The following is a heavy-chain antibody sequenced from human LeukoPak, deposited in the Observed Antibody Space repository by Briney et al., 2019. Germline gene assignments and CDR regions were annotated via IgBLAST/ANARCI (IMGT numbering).Heavy chain of an antibody. CDR1: GFTFSDYY. CDR3: ARDHSRYCSRTSCYSSYYYYGMDV. Sequence: KPGGSLRPSCAASGFTFSDYYMSWIRQAPGKGLEWVSYISSSGSTIYYADSVKGRFTFSRDNAKNSLYLQMNSLIAEDTAVYYCARDHSRYCSRTSCYSSYYYYGMDVWGQGTTVTVSS. J-gene: IGHJ6*02. D-gene: IGHD2-2*02. V-gene: IGHV3-11*01. CDR2: ISSSGSTI.